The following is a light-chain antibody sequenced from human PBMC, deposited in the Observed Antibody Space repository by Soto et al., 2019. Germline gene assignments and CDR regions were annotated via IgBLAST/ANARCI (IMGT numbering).Light chain of an antibody. V-gene: IGKV1-39*01. Sequence: DIQMTQSPSSLSASVGDRVTITCRASQSISTYLNWYQQTPGKAPKLLIYAASSLQSGVPSRFSGSGSGTDFTLTISSLHPEDSATYYCQQNYSTPPTFGQGTKVDIK. CDR1: QSISTY. CDR3: QQNYSTPPT. CDR2: AAS. J-gene: IGKJ1*01.